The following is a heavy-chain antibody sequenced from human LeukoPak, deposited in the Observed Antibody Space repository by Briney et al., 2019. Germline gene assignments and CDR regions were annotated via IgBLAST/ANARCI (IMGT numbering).Heavy chain of an antibody. CDR2: ISAYNGNT. Sequence: GASVKVSCKASGYTFTSYGISWVRQAPGQGLEWMGWISAYNGNTNYAQKLQGRVTMTTDTSTSTAYMELRSLRSDDTAVYYCAREARATYSSGWDLYYYYYMDVWGKGTTVTVSS. CDR1: GYTFTSYG. J-gene: IGHJ6*03. V-gene: IGHV1-18*01. D-gene: IGHD6-19*01. CDR3: AREARATYSSGWDLYYYYYMDV.